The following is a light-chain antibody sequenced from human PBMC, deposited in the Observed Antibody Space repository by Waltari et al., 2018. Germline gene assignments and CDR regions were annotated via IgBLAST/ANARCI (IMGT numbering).Light chain of an antibody. CDR2: GAS. J-gene: IGKJ1*01. CDR3: QHYVRLPVT. Sequence: EIVLTQSPGTLSWSPGERVTLSCRASQSVRRTLACYQQKPGQAPRLLMYGASNRATGIPDRFSGSGSGTDFNLTISRLGPDDFAVYYCQHYVRLPVTFGQGTKVEI. V-gene: IGKV3-20*01. CDR1: QSVRRT.